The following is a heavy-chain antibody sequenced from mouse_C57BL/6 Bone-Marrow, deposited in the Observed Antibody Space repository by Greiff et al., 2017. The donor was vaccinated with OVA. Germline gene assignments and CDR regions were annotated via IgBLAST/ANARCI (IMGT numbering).Heavy chain of an antibody. CDR3: ARSERLRDYFDY. Sequence: VQVVESGAELVRPGASVKLSCKASGYTFTDYYISWVKQRPGQGLEWIARIYPGSGNIYYNEKFKGKATLTAEKSSSTAYMQLSSLTSDDSAVHFCARSERLRDYFDYWGQGTTLTVSS. CDR1: GYTFTDYY. J-gene: IGHJ2*01. D-gene: IGHD2-2*01. CDR2: IYPGSGNI. V-gene: IGHV1-76*01.